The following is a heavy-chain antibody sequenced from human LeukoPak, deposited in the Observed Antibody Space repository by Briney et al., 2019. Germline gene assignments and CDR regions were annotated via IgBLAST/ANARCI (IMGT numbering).Heavy chain of an antibody. D-gene: IGHD3-10*01. CDR2: IDPNSGGT. CDR3: ARGRGTTMVRGVITNYFDL. J-gene: IGHJ2*01. CDR1: GHTFTAHY. V-gene: IGHV1-2*02. Sequence: GASVKVSCKTSGHTFTAHYIHWVRQAPGQGLEWMGWIDPNSGGTNYEQKFLGSVTMTGDTSINTAFMEIKRLRSDDTAIYYCARGRGTTMVRGVITNYFDLWGRGALVTVSS.